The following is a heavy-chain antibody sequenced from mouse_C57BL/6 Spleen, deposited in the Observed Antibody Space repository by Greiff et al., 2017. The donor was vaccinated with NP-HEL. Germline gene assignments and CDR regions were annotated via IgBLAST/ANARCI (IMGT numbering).Heavy chain of an antibody. CDR2: ISYDGSN. D-gene: IGHD1-1*01. J-gene: IGHJ2*01. CDR1: GYSITSGYY. V-gene: IGHV3-6*01. CDR3: ASRDYYGSSLYFDY. Sequence: VQLQESGPGLVKPSQSLSLTCSVTGYSITSGYYWNWIRQFPGNKLEWMGYISYDGSNYYNPSLKNRISITRDTSKNQFFLKLNAVTTEDTATYNCASRDYYGSSLYFDYGGQGTTRTVSS.